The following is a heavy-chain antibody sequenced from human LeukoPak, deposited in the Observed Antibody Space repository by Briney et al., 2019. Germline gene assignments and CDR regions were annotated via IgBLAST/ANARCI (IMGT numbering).Heavy chain of an antibody. CDR1: GFTFSSYG. CDR3: AKAGTLWFGELHLDY. V-gene: IGHV3-30*18. CDR2: ISYDGSNK. Sequence: GGSLRLSCAASGFTFSSYGMSWVRQAPGKGLEWVAVISYDGSNKYYADSVKGRFTISRDNSKNTLYLQMNSLRAENTAVYYCAKAGTLWFGELHLDYWGQGTLVTVSS. D-gene: IGHD3-10*01. J-gene: IGHJ4*02.